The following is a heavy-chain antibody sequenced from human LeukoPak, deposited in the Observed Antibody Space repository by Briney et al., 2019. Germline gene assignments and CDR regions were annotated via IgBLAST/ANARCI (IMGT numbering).Heavy chain of an antibody. CDR3: ARDVGSAFDY. D-gene: IGHD1-26*01. J-gene: IGHJ4*02. V-gene: IGHV4-38-2*02. Sequence: SETLSLTCSVTSYSISSGYYWVWIRQPPGKGLEWIGTIYHTGSTSYNPSLSSRVTMSVEASKNQLSLKLSSLTAADTAVYYCARDVGSAFDYWGQGLLVTVSS. CDR2: IYHTGST. CDR1: SYSISSGYY.